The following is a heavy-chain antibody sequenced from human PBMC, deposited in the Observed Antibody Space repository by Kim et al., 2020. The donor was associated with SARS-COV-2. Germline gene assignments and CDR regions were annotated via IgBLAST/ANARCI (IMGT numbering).Heavy chain of an antibody. V-gene: IGHV1-46*01. D-gene: IGHD3-3*02. CDR3: AREFENTFYFDI. CDR2: T. Sequence: TLCEEKFQGRVTLTRDTSTNTVYMELTSLRREDTAVYYCAREFENTFYFDIWGQGTLVTVSP. J-gene: IGHJ4*02.